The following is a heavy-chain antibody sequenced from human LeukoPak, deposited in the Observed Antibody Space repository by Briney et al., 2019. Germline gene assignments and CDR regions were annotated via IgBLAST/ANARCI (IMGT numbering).Heavy chain of an antibody. Sequence: GGSLRLSCAASGFTLSNYSMNWVRQAPGKGLEWVAFISSSSSYIFYADSLKGRFTISRDNAKNSLYLQMNSLKADDTAVYYCARDLAYGDDGLWGQGTLVTVSS. J-gene: IGHJ4*02. CDR3: ARDLAYGDDGL. CDR1: GFTLSNYS. V-gene: IGHV3-21*01. D-gene: IGHD4-17*01. CDR2: ISSSSSYI.